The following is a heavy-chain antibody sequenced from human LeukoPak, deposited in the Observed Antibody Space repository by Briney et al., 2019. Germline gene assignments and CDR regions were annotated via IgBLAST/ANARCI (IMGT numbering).Heavy chain of an antibody. J-gene: IGHJ4*02. CDR2: INHSGST. V-gene: IGHV4-34*01. CDR3: ALHVGYCTNGVCPREGDY. Sequence: PSETLSLTCAVYGGSFSGYYWSWIRQPPGKGLEWIGEINHSGSTNYNPSLKSRVTISVDTSKNQFSLKLSSVTAADTAVYYCALHVGYCTNGVCPREGDYWGKGTLVTVSS. D-gene: IGHD2-8*01. CDR1: GGSFSGYY.